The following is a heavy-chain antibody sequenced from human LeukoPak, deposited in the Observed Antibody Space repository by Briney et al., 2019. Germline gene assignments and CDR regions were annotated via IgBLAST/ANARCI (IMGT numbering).Heavy chain of an antibody. CDR2: ISYDGSNK. CDR1: GFTFSSFA. J-gene: IGHJ6*03. Sequence: GGSLRLSCAASGFTFSSFAMHWVRQAPGKGLEWVAVISYDGSNKYYADSVKGRFTISRDNSKNTLYLQMNSLRAEDTAVYYCARDLPTYYYYYMDVWGKGTTVTVSS. V-gene: IGHV3-30*04. CDR3: ARDLPTYYYYYMDV.